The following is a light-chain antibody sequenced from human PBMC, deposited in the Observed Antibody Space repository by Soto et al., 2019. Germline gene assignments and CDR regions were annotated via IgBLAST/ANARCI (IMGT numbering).Light chain of an antibody. V-gene: IGLV1-44*01. CDR2: TND. Sequence: QSVLTQPPSASGTPGQTVTISCYGSTSNIGTNTVNWFQHLPGMAPKLLIYTNDQRPSGVPDRFSGYRSCTAAPLTIRGLQYEDEAYYYCATLGDSVYVFGTGTKVTVL. J-gene: IGLJ1*01. CDR1: TSNIGTNT. CDR3: ATLGDSVYV.